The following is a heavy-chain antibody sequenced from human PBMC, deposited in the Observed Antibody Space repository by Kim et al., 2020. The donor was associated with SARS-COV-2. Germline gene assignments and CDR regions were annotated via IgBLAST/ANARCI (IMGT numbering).Heavy chain of an antibody. CDR2: INTDNGNT. D-gene: IGHD3-3*01. Sequence: ASVKVSCKASGYTFTSYPIHWVRQAPGHGLEWMGWINTDNGNTKYPQKFQGRVTITRYTSASTAYMKLRSLISEDTSVVYCVRDPGVGYWGQGTLVTVSS. V-gene: IGHV1-3*04. CDR3: VRDPGVGY. CDR1: GYTFTSYP. J-gene: IGHJ4*02.